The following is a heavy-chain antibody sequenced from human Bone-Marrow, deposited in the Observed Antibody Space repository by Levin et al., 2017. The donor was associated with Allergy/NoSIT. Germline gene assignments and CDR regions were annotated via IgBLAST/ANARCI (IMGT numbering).Heavy chain of an antibody. CDR1: GGSISSSSYY. CDR3: ARRSRGEQWLNFYFDY. Sequence: SETLSLTCTVSGGSISSSSYYWGWIRQPPGKGLEWIGSIYYSGSTYYNPSLKSRVTISVDTSKNQFSLKLSSVTAADTAVYYCARRSRGEQWLNFYFDYWGQGTLVTVSS. V-gene: IGHV4-39*01. CDR2: IYYSGST. D-gene: IGHD6-19*01. J-gene: IGHJ4*02.